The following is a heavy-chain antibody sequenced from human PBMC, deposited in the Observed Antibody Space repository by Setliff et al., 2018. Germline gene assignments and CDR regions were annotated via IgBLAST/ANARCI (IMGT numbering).Heavy chain of an antibody. CDR1: GFTFSDYY. V-gene: IGHV3-11*04. D-gene: IGHD3-10*01. Sequence: PGGSLRLSCAASGFTFSDYYMSWIRQAPGKGLEWVSYITNSGGTIYYADSVKGRFTISRDNAKNSLFLQMNSLRAEDTALYYCARDGVFYAMDFWGQGTTVTVS. J-gene: IGHJ6*02. CDR3: ARDGVFYAMDF. CDR2: ITNSGGTI.